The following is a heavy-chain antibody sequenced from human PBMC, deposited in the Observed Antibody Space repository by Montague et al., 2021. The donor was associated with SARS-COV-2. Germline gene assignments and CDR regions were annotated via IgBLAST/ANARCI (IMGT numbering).Heavy chain of an antibody. CDR2: IYYYGSV. V-gene: IGHV4-59*08. Sequence: SETLSLTCTVADDSVSRSYWNWIRQSPGKGLEWIGNIYYYGSVNYNPSLKSRPSISLDTSKNQLSLTLTSVTAADTATYYCARQITMVREPFDSWGQGTLVLVSS. J-gene: IGHJ4*02. D-gene: IGHD3-10*01. CDR1: DDSVSRSY. CDR3: ARQITMVREPFDS.